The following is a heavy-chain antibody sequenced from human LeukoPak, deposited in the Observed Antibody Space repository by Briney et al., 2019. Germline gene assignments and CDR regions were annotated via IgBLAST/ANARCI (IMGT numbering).Heavy chain of an antibody. J-gene: IGHJ4*02. D-gene: IGHD4-17*01. CDR2: VYYSGDT. CDR3: ARLDYGDYGSFDY. V-gene: IGHV4-39*01. CDR1: GGSISSSRYY. Sequence: PSETLSLTCTVSGGSISSSRYYWGWIRQPPGKGLEWIGTVYYSGDTYYNQSLKSRITISADMSKNQLSLRLSSVTAADTAVYYCARLDYGDYGSFDYWGQGSLVTVSS.